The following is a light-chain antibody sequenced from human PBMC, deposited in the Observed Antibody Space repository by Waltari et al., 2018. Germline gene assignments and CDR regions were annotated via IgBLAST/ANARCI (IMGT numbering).Light chain of an antibody. CDR1: TSNIGNTY. CDR3: GTWDNNLSALV. J-gene: IGLJ2*01. Sequence: QSVLTPPPSVSAAPGQKVTIPCSRSTSNIGNTYVPWYQQLPGAAPKVFIYETEKRPSGIPDRFSGSKSGTSASLGITGLQTGDEAAYYCGTWDNNLSALVFGGGTRLTVL. CDR2: ETE. V-gene: IGLV1-51*02.